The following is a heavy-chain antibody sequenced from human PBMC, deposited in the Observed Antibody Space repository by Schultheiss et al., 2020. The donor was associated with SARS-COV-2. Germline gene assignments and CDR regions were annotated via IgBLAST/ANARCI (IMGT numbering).Heavy chain of an antibody. CDR3: ARAWHDSSGYYYVSYFQH. Sequence: SETLSLTCTVSGGSISSSSYYWGWIRQPPGKGLEWIGEINHSGSTNYNPSLKSRVTISVDTSKNQFSLKLSSVTAADTAVYYCARAWHDSSGYYYVSYFQHWGQGTLVTVSS. CDR1: GGSISSSSYY. J-gene: IGHJ1*01. V-gene: IGHV4-39*07. D-gene: IGHD3-22*01. CDR2: INHSGST.